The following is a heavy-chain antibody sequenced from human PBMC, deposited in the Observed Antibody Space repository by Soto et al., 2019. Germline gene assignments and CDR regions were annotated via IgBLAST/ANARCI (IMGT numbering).Heavy chain of an antibody. CDR1: GFTFSSYG. V-gene: IGHV3-30*18. D-gene: IGHD1-26*01. Sequence: QVQLVESGGGVVQPGRSLRLSCAASGFTFSSYGMHWVSQAPGKGLEWVAVISYDGSNKYYADSVKGRFTISRDNSKNTLYLQMNSLRAEDTAVYYCAKVGYSGSYFDYWGQGTLVTVSS. CDR2: ISYDGSNK. J-gene: IGHJ4*02. CDR3: AKVGYSGSYFDY.